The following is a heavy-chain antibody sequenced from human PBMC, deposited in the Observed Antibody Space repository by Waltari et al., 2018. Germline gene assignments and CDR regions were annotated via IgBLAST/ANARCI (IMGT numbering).Heavy chain of an antibody. CDR2: IKEDGSKE. CDR3: ARDWEGERPNFDY. CDR1: GFSFSHYW. V-gene: IGHV3-7*04. Sequence: EVQLVESGGGLVAPGGSLWFSCVASGFSFSHYWMSWVRQVPGKGLEWVADIKEDGSKEYYLGSVKGRFTISRDNAKNSVYLQMNSLRPEETAVYYCARDWEGERPNFDYWGQGTLVTVSS. D-gene: IGHD1-26*01. J-gene: IGHJ4*02.